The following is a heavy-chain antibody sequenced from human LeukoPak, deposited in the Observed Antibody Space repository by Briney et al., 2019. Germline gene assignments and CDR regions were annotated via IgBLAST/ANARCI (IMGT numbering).Heavy chain of an antibody. D-gene: IGHD6-6*01. J-gene: IGHJ4*02. CDR1: GYSFTSCY. Sequence: ASVKVYCKASGYSFTSCYMHWLRQAPGQGLEWMGIINPSAGSTSYAQKFQGRVTMTRDTSTSTVYMELSSLRSEDTAVYYCARGSSRSFDYWGQGTLVTVSS. CDR3: ARGSSRSFDY. CDR2: INPSAGST. V-gene: IGHV1-46*01.